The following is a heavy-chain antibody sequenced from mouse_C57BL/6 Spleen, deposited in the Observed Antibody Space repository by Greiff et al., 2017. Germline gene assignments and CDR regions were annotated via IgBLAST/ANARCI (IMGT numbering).Heavy chain of an antibody. CDR1: GFSLTSYA. D-gene: IGHD2-4*01. CDR3: ARNYDYDGGAWFAY. J-gene: IGHJ3*01. V-gene: IGHV2-9-1*01. CDR2: VWTGGGA. Sequence: QVQLKESGPGLVAPSQSLSITCTVSGFSLTSYAIRWIRLPPGKGLEWLGVVWTGGGATYTSDLKPRLSISKDNSKSPVILKMNRLQTDDTARDYDARNYDYDGGAWFAYWGQGTLVTVSA.